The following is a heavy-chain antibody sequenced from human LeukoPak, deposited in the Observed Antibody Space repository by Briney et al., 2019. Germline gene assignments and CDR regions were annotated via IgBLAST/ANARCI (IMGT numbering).Heavy chain of an antibody. Sequence: PGGSLRLSCAASGFTFSSYWMHWVRQAPGKGLVWVSRINSDGSSTSYADSVKGRFTISRDNAKNTLYLQMNGLRAEDTAVYYCAREIGYCSSTGCYETFDYWGQGTLVTVSS. CDR2: INSDGSST. D-gene: IGHD2-2*03. V-gene: IGHV3-74*01. CDR3: AREIGYCSSTGCYETFDY. J-gene: IGHJ4*02. CDR1: GFTFSSYW.